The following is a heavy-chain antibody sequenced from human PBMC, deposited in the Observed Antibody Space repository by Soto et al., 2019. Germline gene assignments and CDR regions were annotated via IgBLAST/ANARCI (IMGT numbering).Heavy chain of an antibody. Sequence: ASVKVSCKASGYTFFTYDISWVRQAPGQGLEWMGWVSTYSGDTKYAQKFQGRVTMTTDTSTTTAYLELRSLRSDDTAVYYCARHHGPTTSENWFDPWGQGTLVTVSS. V-gene: IGHV1-18*01. CDR1: GYTFFTYD. D-gene: IGHD5-12*01. CDR2: VSTYSGDT. CDR3: ARHHGPTTSENWFDP. J-gene: IGHJ5*02.